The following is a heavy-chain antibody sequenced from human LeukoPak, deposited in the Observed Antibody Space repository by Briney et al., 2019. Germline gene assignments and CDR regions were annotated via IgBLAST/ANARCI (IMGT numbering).Heavy chain of an antibody. J-gene: IGHJ4*02. D-gene: IGHD7-27*01. Sequence: GGSLRLSCAASGFTFSDYYMNWIRQAPGKGLEYISYISGSSSDTNYADSVKGRFTISRDNAKKSLYLQMNSLRAEDTAMYYCARGHWGLDYWGQGTLVTVSS. CDR1: GFTFSDYY. CDR2: ISGSSSDT. V-gene: IGHV3-11*05. CDR3: ARGHWGLDY.